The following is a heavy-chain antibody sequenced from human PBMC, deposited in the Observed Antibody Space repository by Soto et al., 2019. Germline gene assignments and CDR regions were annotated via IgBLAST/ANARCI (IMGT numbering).Heavy chain of an antibody. J-gene: IGHJ3*02. CDR2: IKSKTDGGTT. Sequence: GGSLRLSCAASGFTFSNAWMSWVRQAPGKGLEWVGRIKSKTDGGTTDYAAPVKGRFTISRDDSKNTLYVQMNSLKTEDTAVYYCTTELWLLDAFDIWGQGTMVTVS. V-gene: IGHV3-15*01. D-gene: IGHD2-15*01. CDR3: TTELWLLDAFDI. CDR1: GFTFSNAW.